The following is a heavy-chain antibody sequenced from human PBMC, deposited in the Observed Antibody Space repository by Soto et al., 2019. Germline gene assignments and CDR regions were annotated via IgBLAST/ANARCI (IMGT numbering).Heavy chain of an antibody. CDR3: ARDWALYYYDSSAFDY. V-gene: IGHV3-7*01. J-gene: IGHJ4*02. CDR1: GFTFSSYW. Sequence: EVQLVESGGGLVQPGGSLRLSCAASGFTFSSYWMSWVRQAPGKGLEWVANIKQDGSEKYYVDSVKGRFTISRDNAKNSLYLQMNSLRAEDTAVYYCARDWALYYYDSSAFDYWGQGTLVTVSS. D-gene: IGHD3-22*01. CDR2: IKQDGSEK.